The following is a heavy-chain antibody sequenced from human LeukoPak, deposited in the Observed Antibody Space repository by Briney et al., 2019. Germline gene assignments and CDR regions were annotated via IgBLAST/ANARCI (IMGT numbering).Heavy chain of an antibody. CDR1: AFTFNSYA. CDR2: ISGSGANT. J-gene: IGHJ4*02. CDR3: AKCRVGAANFDY. V-gene: IGHV3-23*01. Sequence: PGGSLRLSCAASAFTFNSYAMSWVRQAPGKGLEWVSAISGSGANTYYADSVKGRFTISGDNSKNTLYLQMNNLRAEDTAVYYCAKCRVGAANFDYWGQGTLVTVSS. D-gene: IGHD1-26*01.